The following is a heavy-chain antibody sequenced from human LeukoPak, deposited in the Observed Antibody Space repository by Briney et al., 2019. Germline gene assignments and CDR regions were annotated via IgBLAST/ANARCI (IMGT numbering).Heavy chain of an antibody. J-gene: IGHJ3*02. V-gene: IGHV3-21*01. CDR3: ARDIVVVPAALNPNAVDAFDI. D-gene: IGHD2-2*01. CDR2: ISSSSSYI. Sequence: PGGSLRLSCAASGFTFSSYSMNWVRQAPGKGLEWVSSISSSSSYIYYADSVKGRFTISRDNAKNSLYLQMNSLRAEDTAVYYCARDIVVVPAALNPNAVDAFDIWGQGTMVTVSS. CDR1: GFTFSSYS.